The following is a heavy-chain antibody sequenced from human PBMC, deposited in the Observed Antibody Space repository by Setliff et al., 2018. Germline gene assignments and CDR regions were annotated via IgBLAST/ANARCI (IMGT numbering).Heavy chain of an antibody. V-gene: IGHV4-39*07. D-gene: IGHD3-9*01. CDR2: IYYSGST. J-gene: IGHJ4*02. CDR1: GGSISSSSYY. Sequence: SETLSLTCTVSGGSISSSSYYWGWIRQPPGKGLEWVGSIYYSGSTYYNPSLKSRVTISVDTSKNQLSLKLSSVTAADTAVYYCARTLYDYDILTGPGYYFDYWGQGTLVTVSS. CDR3: ARTLYDYDILTGPGYYFDY.